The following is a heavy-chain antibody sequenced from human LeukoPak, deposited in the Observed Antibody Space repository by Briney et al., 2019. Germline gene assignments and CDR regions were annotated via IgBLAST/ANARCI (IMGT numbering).Heavy chain of an antibody. D-gene: IGHD5-12*01. CDR1: GFTFSSYG. CDR2: IRYDGSNK. CDR3: AKGGGYEAQYYYYYLDV. Sequence: QPGGSLILSCAASGFTFSSYGMYWVRQAPGKGLEWVAFIRYDGSNKYYADSVKGRFTVSRDNSKNTLYLQMKRLRAEDTAVYYCAKGGGYEAQYYYYYLDVWGKGTTVTISS. V-gene: IGHV3-30*02. J-gene: IGHJ6*03.